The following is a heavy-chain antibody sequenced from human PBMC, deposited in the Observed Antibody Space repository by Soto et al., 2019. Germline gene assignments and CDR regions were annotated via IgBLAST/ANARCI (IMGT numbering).Heavy chain of an antibody. CDR3: ARVRSIVVVNDAFDI. CDR2: ISYDGSNK. Sequence: GGSLRLSCAASGFTVSSNYMSWVRQAPGKGLEWVAVISYDGSNKYYADSVKGRFTISRDNSKNTLYLQMNSLRAEDTAVYYCARVRSIVVVNDAFDIWGQGTMVTVSS. CDR1: GFTVSSNY. J-gene: IGHJ3*02. D-gene: IGHD3-22*01. V-gene: IGHV3-30*03.